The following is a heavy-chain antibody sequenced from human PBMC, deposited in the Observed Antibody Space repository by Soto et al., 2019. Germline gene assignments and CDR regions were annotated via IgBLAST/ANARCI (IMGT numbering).Heavy chain of an antibody. D-gene: IGHD1-7*01. CDR3: ARVGVAGTTLNWFDP. Sequence: PSETLSLTCTVSGGSISSYFWSWMRQPPGKGLEWIGYIYYSGSTNYNPSLKSRVTISVDTSKNQFSLKLTSVTAADTAVYYCARVGVAGTTLNWFDPWGQGTLVTVSS. J-gene: IGHJ5*02. CDR1: GGSISSYF. CDR2: IYYSGST. V-gene: IGHV4-59*08.